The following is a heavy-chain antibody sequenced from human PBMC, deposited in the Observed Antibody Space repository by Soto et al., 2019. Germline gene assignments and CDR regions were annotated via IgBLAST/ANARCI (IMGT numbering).Heavy chain of an antibody. J-gene: IGHJ4*02. D-gene: IGHD6-13*01. V-gene: IGHV3-7*01. CDR2: INQDESET. CDR1: GFTFSSHW. Sequence: EVHLVESGGGLVQPGGSLRLSCEASGFTFSSHWMSWVRQAPGKGLEWVASINQDESETYYVDSLKGRFTISRDNAKNSLFLQRTSLRAEDTAVYYCARVGGSWPLDYWGQGTLVTVSS. CDR3: ARVGGSWPLDY.